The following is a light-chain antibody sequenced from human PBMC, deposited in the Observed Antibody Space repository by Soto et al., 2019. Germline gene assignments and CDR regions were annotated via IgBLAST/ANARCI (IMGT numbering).Light chain of an antibody. Sequence: SSELTQPPSVSVAPGKTASITCGENNIGSKSVHWYQQKPGQAPVLVIYYDSDRPSGIPERFSGSNSGNTATLTISRVEAGDEADYYCQVWDRSSDHVVFGGGTKVTVL. CDR3: QVWDRSSDHVV. J-gene: IGLJ2*01. V-gene: IGLV3-21*04. CDR1: NIGSKS. CDR2: YDS.